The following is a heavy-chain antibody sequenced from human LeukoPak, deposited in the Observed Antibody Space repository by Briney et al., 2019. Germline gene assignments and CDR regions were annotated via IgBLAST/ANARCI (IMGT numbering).Heavy chain of an antibody. CDR2: ISYDGSNK. D-gene: IGHD3-22*01. V-gene: IGHV3-30*18. J-gene: IGHJ4*02. Sequence: PGRSLRLSCAASGFTFSSYGMHWVRQAPGKGLEWVAVISYDGSNKYYAGSVKGRFTISRDNSKNTLYLQMNSLRAEDTAVYYCAKAVHYYDSSGYSLFDYWGQGTLVTVSS. CDR1: GFTFSSYG. CDR3: AKAVHYYDSSGYSLFDY.